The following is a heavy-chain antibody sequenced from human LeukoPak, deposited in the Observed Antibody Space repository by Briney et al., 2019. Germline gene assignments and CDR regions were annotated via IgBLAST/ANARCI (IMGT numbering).Heavy chain of an antibody. CDR2: INQDGSEI. V-gene: IGHV3-7*01. J-gene: IGHJ4*02. CDR1: GVTFSRLW. Sequence: GGSLRLSCAVSGVTFSRLWMSWVRQSPGKGLEWVTNINQDGSEIYYADSVKGRFTISRDNSKNTLYLQMNSLRAEDTAVYYCARILDSAWGELGYWGQGTLVTVSS. CDR3: ARILDSAWGELGY. D-gene: IGHD6-19*01.